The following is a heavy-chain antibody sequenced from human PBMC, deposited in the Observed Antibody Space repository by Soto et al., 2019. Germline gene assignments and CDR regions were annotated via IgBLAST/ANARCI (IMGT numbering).Heavy chain of an antibody. CDR3: ARSPSTSSIGTFDI. Sequence: SETLSLTCTVSGGSVSSESHYWSWIRQTPGKGLEWIGRIYASGHTIYNPSLESRVTMSVDTSKHQFSLKLNSVTAADTAVYYCARSPSTSSIGTFDIWGQWTVVTVSS. D-gene: IGHD6-6*01. CDR2: IYASGHT. V-gene: IGHV4-61*01. CDR1: GGSVSSESHY. J-gene: IGHJ3*02.